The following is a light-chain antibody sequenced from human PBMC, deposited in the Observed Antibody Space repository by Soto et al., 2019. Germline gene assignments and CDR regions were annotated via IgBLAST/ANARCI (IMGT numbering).Light chain of an antibody. J-gene: IGLJ1*01. V-gene: IGLV2-14*01. CDR3: SSYTGSSPPHYF. CDR1: SSDVGGYNY. CDR2: DVS. Sequence: QSVLTQPASVSGSPGQSITISCTGTSSDVGGYNYVSWYQQHPGKAPKLMIYDVSNRPSGVSNRFSGSKSGNTPSLTISGLQAEDEPNYSCSSYTGSSPPHYFFGTGTKVTVL.